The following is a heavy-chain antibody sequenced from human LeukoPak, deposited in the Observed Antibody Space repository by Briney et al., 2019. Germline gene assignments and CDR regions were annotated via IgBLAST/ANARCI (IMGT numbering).Heavy chain of an antibody. Sequence: ASVKVSCKTSGYTFTGYHVHWVRQAPGQGLEWMGWFNANSGDTKYAQKFQGRVTMTRDTSIGTDYMELTSLISDDTAIYYYARDPYDGNYYFDYWGQGTLVTVAS. CDR3: ARDPYDGNYYFDY. V-gene: IGHV1-2*02. CDR1: GYTFTGYH. CDR2: FNANSGDT. D-gene: IGHD3-3*01. J-gene: IGHJ4*02.